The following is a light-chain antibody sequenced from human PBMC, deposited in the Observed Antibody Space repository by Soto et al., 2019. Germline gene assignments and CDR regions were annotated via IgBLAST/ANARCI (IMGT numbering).Light chain of an antibody. CDR2: KAS. CDR3: QQSNSYPYT. Sequence: DIQMTQSPSTLPASVGDRVTITCRASQTVSSWLAWYQQKPGKAPKLLIYKASTLESGVPSRFSGSGSGTEFTLIISSLQPDDFATYYCQQSNSYPYTFGQGIKLEIK. V-gene: IGKV1-5*03. J-gene: IGKJ2*01. CDR1: QTVSSW.